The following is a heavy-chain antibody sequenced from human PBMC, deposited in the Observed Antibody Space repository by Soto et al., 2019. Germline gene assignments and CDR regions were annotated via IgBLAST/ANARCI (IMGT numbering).Heavy chain of an antibody. CDR2: IFYSGST. V-gene: IGHV4-39*01. Sequence: QLQLLESGPGLVKASETLSLTCSVSGGSISTSRSYWAWIRQPPGKGMEWLANIFYSGSTFYNPSLASRVSVSVDTSKSEVSVKLRSVPAADTAVYYCARQPTTGDTDLWFDPWGQGTLVTVSS. J-gene: IGHJ5*02. CDR3: ARQPTTGDTDLWFDP. CDR1: GGSISTSRSY. D-gene: IGHD2-21*01.